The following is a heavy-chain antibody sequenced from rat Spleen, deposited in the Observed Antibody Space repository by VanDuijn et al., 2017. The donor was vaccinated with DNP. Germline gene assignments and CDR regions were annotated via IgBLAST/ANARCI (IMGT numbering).Heavy chain of an antibody. CDR2: ISTGGGST. V-gene: IGHV5-19*01. J-gene: IGHJ2*01. D-gene: IGHD1-11*01. CDR1: GITFSNSG. CDR3: TTDFERGY. Sequence: EVQLMESGGGLVQPGRSLKLSCAASGITFSNSGMHWIRQAPKKGLEWVAAISTGGGSTSYRDSVKGRFTISRDNAKNTLYLQMDSLRSEDTATYYCTTDFERGYWGQGVMVTVSS.